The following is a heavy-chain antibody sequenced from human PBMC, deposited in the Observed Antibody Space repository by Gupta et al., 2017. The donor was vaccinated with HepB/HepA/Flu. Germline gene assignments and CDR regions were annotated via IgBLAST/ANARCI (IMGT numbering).Heavy chain of an antibody. Sequence: EVQLVESGGGLVKPGGSLRLSCAASGFTFSNVWMGWVRQAPGKGLEWVGRIDSKTDGGTTDYAAPVKGRFTISRDDSRNTLSLQMNSLKTEDTAVYFCTTAPFGSTLTEYWGQGTLVTVSS. D-gene: IGHD2/OR15-2a*01. J-gene: IGHJ4*02. CDR2: IDSKTDGGTT. V-gene: IGHV3-15*04. CDR1: GFTFSNVW. CDR3: TTAPFGSTLTEY.